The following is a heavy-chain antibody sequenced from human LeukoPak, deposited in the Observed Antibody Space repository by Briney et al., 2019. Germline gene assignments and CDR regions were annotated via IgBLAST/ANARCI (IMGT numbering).Heavy chain of an antibody. Sequence: GGSLRLSCAASGFTFSSYSMNWARQAPGKGLEWVSYISSSSSTIYYADSVKGRFAISRDNAKNSLYLQMNSLRAEDTAVYYCARDGDDRIAVAGCGDYWGQGTLVTVSS. D-gene: IGHD6-19*01. V-gene: IGHV3-48*01. CDR2: ISSSSSTI. CDR3: ARDGDDRIAVAGCGDY. CDR1: GFTFSSYS. J-gene: IGHJ4*02.